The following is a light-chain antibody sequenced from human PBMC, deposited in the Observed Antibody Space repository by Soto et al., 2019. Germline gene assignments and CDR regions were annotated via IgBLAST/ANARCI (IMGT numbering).Light chain of an antibody. Sequence: EIVLTQSPGTLSLSPGERATLSCRATQSVSSSNLAWYQQKPGQAPRLLIYGASSRATGIPDWFSGSGSGTDFTLTISRLEPEDFAVYYCQQYGSSPGTFGQGTKVEIK. CDR1: QSVSSSN. V-gene: IGKV3-20*01. J-gene: IGKJ1*01. CDR3: QQYGSSPGT. CDR2: GAS.